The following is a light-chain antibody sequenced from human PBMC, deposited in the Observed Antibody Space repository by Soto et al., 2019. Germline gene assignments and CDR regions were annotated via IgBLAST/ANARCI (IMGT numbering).Light chain of an antibody. CDR1: SSDGGGYNY. Sequence: ALTQPASVSGSPGQSIAISCTETSSDGGGYNYVSWYQQHPGKAPKLMIYEVSNRPSGVSNRFSGSKSGNTASLTISGLQAEDEADYYCSSYTSITFYVFGTGTNSPS. CDR3: SSYTSITFYV. V-gene: IGLV2-14*01. CDR2: EVS. J-gene: IGLJ1*01.